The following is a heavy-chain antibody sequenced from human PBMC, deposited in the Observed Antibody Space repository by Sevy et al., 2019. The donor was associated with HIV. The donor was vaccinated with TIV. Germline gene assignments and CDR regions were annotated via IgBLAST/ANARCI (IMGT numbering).Heavy chain of an antibody. V-gene: IGHV3-7*01. CDR1: GFTFSSYW. D-gene: IGHD3-3*01. CDR3: ARDKLRLLEWPIGSYYYYGMDV. J-gene: IGHJ6*02. CDR2: IKQDGSEK. Sequence: GGSLRLSCAASGFTFSSYWMSWVRQAPGKGLEWVANIKQDGSEKYYVDSVKGRFTISRDNAKNSLYLQMNSLRAEDTAVYYCARDKLRLLEWPIGSYYYYGMDVWGQWTTVTVSS.